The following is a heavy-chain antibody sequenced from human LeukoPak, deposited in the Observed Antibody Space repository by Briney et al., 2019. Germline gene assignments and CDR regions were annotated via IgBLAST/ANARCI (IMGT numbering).Heavy chain of an antibody. J-gene: IGHJ4*02. V-gene: IGHV1-46*01. CDR2: INPSGGST. CDR1: GYTFTSYY. D-gene: IGHD6-19*01. Sequence: ASVKVSCKASGYTFTSYYMHWVRQAPGQGLEWMGIINPSGGSTSYAQKFQGRVTMTRDTSTSTVYMELSSLRSEDTAVYYCARDLSRLVRNRQWLLTYYFDYWGQGTLVTVSS. CDR3: ARDLSRLVRNRQWLLTYYFDY.